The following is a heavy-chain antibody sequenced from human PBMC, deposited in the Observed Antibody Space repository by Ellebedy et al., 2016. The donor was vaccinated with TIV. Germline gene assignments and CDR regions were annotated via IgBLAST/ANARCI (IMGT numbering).Heavy chain of an antibody. V-gene: IGHV3-48*04. CDR3: ARELRTMLRGAYLAS. CDR2: ISSSSSTI. D-gene: IGHD3-10*01. J-gene: IGHJ5*02. CDR1: GFTFSSYS. Sequence: PGGSLRLSCAASGFTFSSYSMNWVRQAPGKGLEWVSYISSSSSTIYYADSVKGRFTISRDNAKNSLYLQMNSLRAEDTAVYYCARELRTMLRGAYLASWGQGILVTVSS.